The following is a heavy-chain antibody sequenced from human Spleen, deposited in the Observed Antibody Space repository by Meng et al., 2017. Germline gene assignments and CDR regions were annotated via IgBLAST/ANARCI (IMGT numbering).Heavy chain of an antibody. Sequence: QVQLVQSGAEVKKPGASVKVSCKASAYSFTDYFVHWVRQAPGQGLEWMGRINPNSGDARYAQKFQGRVTMTRDTAISTAYMELSSLIFDDTAVYYCARGPGAVRSPYYFDYWGQGTLVTVSS. CDR3: ARGPGAVRSPYYFDY. V-gene: IGHV1-2*06. D-gene: IGHD2-15*01. CDR1: AYSFTDYF. J-gene: IGHJ4*02. CDR2: INPNSGDA.